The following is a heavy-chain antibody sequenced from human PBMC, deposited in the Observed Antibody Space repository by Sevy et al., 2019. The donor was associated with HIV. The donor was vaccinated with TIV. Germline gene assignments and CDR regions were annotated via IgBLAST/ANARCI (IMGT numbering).Heavy chain of an antibody. CDR2: IYYSGST. CDR3: ARGRYLDTSGLHFVN. CDR1: GGSISNYY. V-gene: IGHV4-59*01. J-gene: IGHJ4*02. D-gene: IGHD3-22*01. Sequence: SETLSLTCTVSGGSISNYYWSWIRQPPGKGLEWIGYIYYSGSTNYHPSLKSRVTLSVDTSKKQFSLKLTSVTAADTAVYYSARGRYLDTSGLHFVNWGQGTLVTVSS.